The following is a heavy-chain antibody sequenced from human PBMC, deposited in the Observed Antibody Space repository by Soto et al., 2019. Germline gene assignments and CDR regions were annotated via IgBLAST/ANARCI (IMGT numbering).Heavy chain of an antibody. Sequence: SETLSLTCAVYGGSFSGYYWSWIRQPPGKGLEWIGEINHSGSTNYNPSLKSRVTISVDTSKNQFSLKLSSVTAADTAVYYCARGIAAAGTSDYWGQGTLVTVSS. CDR2: INHSGST. CDR1: GGSFSGYY. V-gene: IGHV4-34*01. CDR3: ARGIAAAGTSDY. D-gene: IGHD6-13*01. J-gene: IGHJ4*02.